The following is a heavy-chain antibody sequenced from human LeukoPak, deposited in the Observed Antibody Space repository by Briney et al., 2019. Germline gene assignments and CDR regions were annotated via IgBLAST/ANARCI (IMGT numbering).Heavy chain of an antibody. Sequence: PGGSLRLSCAASGFTFSSYWMSWVRQAPGKGLEWVANIKQDGSEKYYVDSVKGRFTISRDNAKNSLYLQMNSLRAEDTAVYYCARDIVATILGAFDIWGQGTMVTVSS. V-gene: IGHV3-7*01. CDR3: ARDIVATILGAFDI. D-gene: IGHD5-12*01. J-gene: IGHJ3*02. CDR2: IKQDGSEK. CDR1: GFTFSSYW.